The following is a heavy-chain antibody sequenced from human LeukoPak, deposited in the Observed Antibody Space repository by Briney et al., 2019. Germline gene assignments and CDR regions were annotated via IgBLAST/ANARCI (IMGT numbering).Heavy chain of an antibody. V-gene: IGHV4-34*01. J-gene: IGHJ6*04. CDR1: GGSFSGYY. Sequence: SETLSLTCAVYGGSFSGYYWSWIHQPPGKGLEWIGEINHSGSTNYNPSLKSRVTISVDTSKNQFSLKLSSVTAADTAVYYCARPQGPYYYGSGILIWGKGATVTISS. CDR2: INHSGST. D-gene: IGHD3-10*01. CDR3: ARPQGPYYYGSGILI.